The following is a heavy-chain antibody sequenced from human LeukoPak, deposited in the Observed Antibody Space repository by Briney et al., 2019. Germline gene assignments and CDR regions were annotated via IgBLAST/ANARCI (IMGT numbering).Heavy chain of an antibody. J-gene: IGHJ4*02. D-gene: IGHD1-1*01. Sequence: GGSLRLSCAASGFTFSNYGMHWVRQAPGKGLEWVALIWYDGSNKYYADSVKGRFTTSRDNSKNTLYLQMNSLRAEDTAVFYCARDIYNRGTYYFDYWGQGTLVTVSS. CDR1: GFTFSNYG. CDR3: ARDIYNRGTYYFDY. CDR2: IWYDGSNK. V-gene: IGHV3-33*01.